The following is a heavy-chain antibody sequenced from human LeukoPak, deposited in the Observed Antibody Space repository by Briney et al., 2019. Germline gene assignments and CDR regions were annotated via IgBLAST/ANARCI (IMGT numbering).Heavy chain of an antibody. V-gene: IGHV3-48*04. J-gene: IGHJ4*02. D-gene: IGHD4-17*01. Sequence: GGSLRLSCAASGFTFSSYSMNWVRQAPGKGLEWVSYISSSSSTIYYADSVKGRFTISRDNAKNSLYLQMNSLRAEDTAVYYCAREKDVMTRVTAPGYWGQGTLVTVSS. CDR2: ISSSSSTI. CDR1: GFTFSSYS. CDR3: AREKDVMTRVTAPGY.